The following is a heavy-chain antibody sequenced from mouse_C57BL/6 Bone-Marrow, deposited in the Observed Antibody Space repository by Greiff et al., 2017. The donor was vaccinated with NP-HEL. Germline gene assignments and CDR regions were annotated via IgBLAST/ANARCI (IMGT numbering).Heavy chain of an antibody. CDR3: ARLYYDYDDWYFDV. D-gene: IGHD2-4*01. CDR2: ISGGGGDT. J-gene: IGHJ1*03. Sequence: DVQLVESGGGLVKPGGSLKLSCAASGFTFSSYTMSWVRQTPEKRLEWVATISGGGGDTYYPDSVKGRFTISRDNAKNTLYLQMSSLRSEDTALYYCARLYYDYDDWYFDVWGTGTTVTVSS. V-gene: IGHV5-9*01. CDR1: GFTFSSYT.